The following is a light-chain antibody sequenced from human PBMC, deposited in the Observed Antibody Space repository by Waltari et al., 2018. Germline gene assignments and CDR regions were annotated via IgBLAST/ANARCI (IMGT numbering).Light chain of an antibody. Sequence: QSALTQPPSVSGSPGQSVTISCTGPSRVFADYNLVSWYQPSPGTAPKVMIYEVINRPSGVPDRFSGSKSGNTASLTISGLQAEDEGDYYCSLYTSTSTWVFGGGTKVTVL. CDR3: SLYTSTSTWV. CDR1: SRVFADYNL. CDR2: EVI. V-gene: IGLV2-18*01. J-gene: IGLJ3*02.